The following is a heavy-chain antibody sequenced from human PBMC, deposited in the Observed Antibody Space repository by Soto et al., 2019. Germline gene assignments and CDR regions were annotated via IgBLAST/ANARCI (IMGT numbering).Heavy chain of an antibody. CDR1: GFTFSSYA. J-gene: IGHJ4*02. CDR3: AKDPRSSWYVLFFDY. V-gene: IGHV3-23*01. Sequence: PVGSLRLSCAASGFTFSSYAMSWVRQAPGKGLEWVSAISGSGGSTYYADSVKGRFTISRDNSKNTLYLQMNSLRAEDTAVYYCAKDPRSSWYVLFFDYWGQGTLVTVSS. D-gene: IGHD6-13*01. CDR2: ISGSGGST.